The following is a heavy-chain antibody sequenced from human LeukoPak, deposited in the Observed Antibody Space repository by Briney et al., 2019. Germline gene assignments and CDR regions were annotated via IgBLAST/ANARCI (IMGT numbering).Heavy chain of an antibody. J-gene: IGHJ4*02. CDR2: IIPIFGTA. Sequence: SVKVSCKASVGTFSSYAISWVRQAPGQGLEWMGGIIPIFGTANYAQKFQGRVTITTDESTSTAYMELSSLRSEDTAVYYCARAPGYDTPLDYWGQGTLVTVSS. V-gene: IGHV1-69*05. CDR1: VGTFSSYA. D-gene: IGHD5-12*01. CDR3: ARAPGYDTPLDY.